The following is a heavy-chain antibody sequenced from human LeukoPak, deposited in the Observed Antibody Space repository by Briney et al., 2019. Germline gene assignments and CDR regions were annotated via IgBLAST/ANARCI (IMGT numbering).Heavy chain of an antibody. CDR2: INHSGST. D-gene: IGHD2-21*01. J-gene: IGHJ4*02. CDR1: GGSFSGYY. CDR3: ARGDWGG. V-gene: IGHV4-34*01. Sequence: SETLSLTCAVYGGSFSGYYWSWIRQPPGKGLEWIGEINHSGSTNYNPSLKSRVTISVDTSKNQFSLKLISVTAADTAVYYCARGDWGGWGQGTLVTVSS.